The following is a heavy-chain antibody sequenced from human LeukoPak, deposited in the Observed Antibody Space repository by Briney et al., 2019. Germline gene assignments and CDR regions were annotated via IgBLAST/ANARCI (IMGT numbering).Heavy chain of an antibody. CDR3: ARKSTSSWSFDY. V-gene: IGHV4-59*08. CDR2: IYYSGST. D-gene: IGHD6-13*01. J-gene: IGHJ4*02. Sequence: PPETLPLTCTVSGGSISGFSWSWIRQPPGKGLEWIGYIYYSGSTDYNPSLKSRVTMSVDMSKNQFSLKLISMTAADTAVYYCARKSTSSWSFDYWGQGTLVTVSS. CDR1: GGSISGFS.